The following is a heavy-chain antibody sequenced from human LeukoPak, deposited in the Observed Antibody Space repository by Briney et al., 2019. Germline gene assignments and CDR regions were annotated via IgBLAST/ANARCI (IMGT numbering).Heavy chain of an antibody. Sequence: SVKVSCKASGYTFTSYGISWVRQAPGQGLEWMGRIIPIFGTANYAQKFQGRVTITTDESTSTAYMELSSLRSEDTAVYYCARGRWLQGPFDYWGQGTLVTVSS. CDR3: ARGRWLQGPFDY. D-gene: IGHD5-24*01. J-gene: IGHJ4*02. V-gene: IGHV1-69*05. CDR1: GYTFTSYG. CDR2: IIPIFGTA.